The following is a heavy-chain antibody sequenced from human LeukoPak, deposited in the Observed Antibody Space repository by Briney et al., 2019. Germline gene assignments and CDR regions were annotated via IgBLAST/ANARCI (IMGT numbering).Heavy chain of an antibody. D-gene: IGHD4-17*01. V-gene: IGHV4-59*01. CDR3: ARDYGDSSFDY. Sequence: TSETLSLTCTVSGGSISSYYWSWIRQPPGKGLEWIGYIYYSGSTNYNPSLKSRVTISVDTSKNQFSLKLSSVTAADTAGYYCARDYGDSSFDYWGQGTLVTVSS. CDR1: GGSISSYY. J-gene: IGHJ4*02. CDR2: IYYSGST.